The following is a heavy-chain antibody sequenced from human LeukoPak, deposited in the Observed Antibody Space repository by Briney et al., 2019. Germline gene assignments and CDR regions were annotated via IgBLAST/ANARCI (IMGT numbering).Heavy chain of an antibody. V-gene: IGHV3-7*01. CDR3: ARDHGFSYYYYYMDV. J-gene: IGHJ6*03. CDR2: INQDGSEK. CDR1: GFTFSRYW. D-gene: IGHD3-3*01. Sequence: GGSLRPSCAASGFTFSRYWMGWVRQAPGKGLEWVANINQDGSEKYYVDSVKGRFTISRDNAKNSVYLQMNRLRAEDTAVYYCARDHGFSYYYYYMDVWGKGTTVTVSS.